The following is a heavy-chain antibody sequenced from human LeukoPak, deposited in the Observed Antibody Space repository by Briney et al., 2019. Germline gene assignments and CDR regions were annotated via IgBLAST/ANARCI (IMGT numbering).Heavy chain of an antibody. V-gene: IGHV3-23*01. CDR2: ISCSGATS. Sequence: GGSLRLSCVASGFTFSNYAMSWVRQAPGKGLEWVSGISCSGATSYYADCVTSRFTISRDKPKHTLYLQINRLRAEDTAVYYCATDDKKTISEYNWIDAWGQGTLVTVSS. CDR3: ATDDKKTISEYNWIDA. D-gene: IGHD1-1*01. CDR1: GFTFSNYA. J-gene: IGHJ5*02.